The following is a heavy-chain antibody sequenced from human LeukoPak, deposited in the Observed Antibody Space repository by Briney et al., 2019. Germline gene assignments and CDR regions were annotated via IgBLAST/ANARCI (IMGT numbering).Heavy chain of an antibody. Sequence: ASVKVSCKASGYTFTGNYMHWVRQAPGQGLEWMGWINPNSGGTNYAQKFQGRVTMTRDTSISTAYMELSRLRSDDTAVYYCARETTVTTGDDAFDIWGQGTMVTVSS. J-gene: IGHJ3*02. CDR2: INPNSGGT. CDR3: ARETTVTTGDDAFDI. V-gene: IGHV1-2*02. CDR1: GYTFTGNY. D-gene: IGHD4-17*01.